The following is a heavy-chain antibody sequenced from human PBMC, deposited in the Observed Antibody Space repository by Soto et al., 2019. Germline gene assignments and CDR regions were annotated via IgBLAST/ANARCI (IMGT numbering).Heavy chain of an antibody. D-gene: IGHD2-8*01. CDR2: ISSSSSDI. J-gene: IGHJ4*02. Sequence: EVQLVESGGGLVKPGGSLRLSCAASGFTFTNYNMNWVRQAPGKGLEWVSFISSSSSDIYYADSVKGRFTIAIDNAKNSLYLQMNSLRDEDTAIYYCARDNGRGSSTSYDFDYWGQGTLVTVSS. V-gene: IGHV3-21*01. CDR3: ARDNGRGSSTSYDFDY. CDR1: GFTFTNYN.